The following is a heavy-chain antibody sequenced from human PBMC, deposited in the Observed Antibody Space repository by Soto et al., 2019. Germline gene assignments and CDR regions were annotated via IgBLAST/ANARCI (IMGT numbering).Heavy chain of an antibody. D-gene: IGHD6-19*01. J-gene: IGHJ4*02. Sequence: SVKVSGKASGFTFTRSAVLWVRQARGQRLEWVGWIVVGSGNTNYAQKFQERVTITRAMSTRTAYMELSSLRSEDTAVDYCAAGEQWLVLDYWGQGTLVTVSS. CDR3: AAGEQWLVLDY. CDR2: IVVGSGNT. V-gene: IGHV1-58*01. CDR1: GFTFTRSA.